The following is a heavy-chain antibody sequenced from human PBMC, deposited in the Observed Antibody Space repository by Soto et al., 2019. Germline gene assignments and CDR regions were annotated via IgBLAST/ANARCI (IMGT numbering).Heavy chain of an antibody. Sequence: PSETLSLTCAVSGGSISSGGYSWSWIRQPPGKGLEWIGYIYHSGSTYYNPPLKSRVTISVDRSKNQFSLKLSSVTAADTAVYYCARARGDYYDSSGYFFGYWGQGTLVTVSS. D-gene: IGHD3-22*01. CDR3: ARARGDYYDSSGYFFGY. V-gene: IGHV4-30-2*01. CDR2: IYHSGST. J-gene: IGHJ4*02. CDR1: GGSISSGGYS.